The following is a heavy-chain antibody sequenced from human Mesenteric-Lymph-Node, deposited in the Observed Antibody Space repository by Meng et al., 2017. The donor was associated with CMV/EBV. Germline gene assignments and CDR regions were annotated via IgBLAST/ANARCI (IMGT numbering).Heavy chain of an antibody. CDR3: VTRGSSSNYSYDH. J-gene: IGHJ1*01. V-gene: IGHV4-39*01. D-gene: IGHD2-2*01. CDR1: GGSITRSGDF. CDR2: VYDSGTT. Sequence: VCGGSITRSGDFWGWIRQPPGKGLEWIGTVYDSGTTNYNPSLKGRVTVFADTSNNQFSLKLTSVTAADTAVYYCVTRGSSSNYSYDHWGQGTLVTVSS.